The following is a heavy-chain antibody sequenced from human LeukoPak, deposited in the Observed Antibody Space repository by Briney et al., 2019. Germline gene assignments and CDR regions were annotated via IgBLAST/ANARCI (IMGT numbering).Heavy chain of an antibody. D-gene: IGHD3-3*01. V-gene: IGHV3-53*01. CDR2: IYSGGST. Sequence: GGSLRLSSAACGFTVSSNYMSWVRQAPGKGLEWVSVIYSGGSTYYADSVKGRFTISRDNSKNTLYLQMNSLRAEDTAVYYCARDQLGFVDYWGQGTLVTVSS. J-gene: IGHJ4*02. CDR1: GFTVSSNY. CDR3: ARDQLGFVDY.